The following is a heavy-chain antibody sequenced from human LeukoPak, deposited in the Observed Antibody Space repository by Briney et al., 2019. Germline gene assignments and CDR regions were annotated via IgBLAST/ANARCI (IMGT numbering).Heavy chain of an antibody. J-gene: IGHJ5*02. V-gene: IGHV1-2*02. CDR3: ARVTANHVIWFHP. CDR1: GYTLTEHY. D-gene: IGHD2-21*02. Sequence: ASVKVSCKASGYTLTEHYIHWVRQAPGQGLEWMGWLNPKTGGTKYAQTFQGRVTMTKDTSISTDYMELSRRTSDDTAVYYCARVTANHVIWFHPWGQGALVTVSS. CDR2: LNPKTGGT.